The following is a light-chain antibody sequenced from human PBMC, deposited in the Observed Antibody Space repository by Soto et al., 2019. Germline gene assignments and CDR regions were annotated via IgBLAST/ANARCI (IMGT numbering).Light chain of an antibody. CDR1: QSVSNN. V-gene: IGKV3-15*01. CDR2: DAS. Sequence: EIVMTQSPATLSVSPGERATLSCRASQSVSNNLAWYQQKPGQAPRLLIYDASTRATGIPAKFSGSGSGIEFTLTISSLQSEDFAVYYCQQYNKWPPWTFGQGNKVEIK. J-gene: IGKJ1*01. CDR3: QQYNKWPPWT.